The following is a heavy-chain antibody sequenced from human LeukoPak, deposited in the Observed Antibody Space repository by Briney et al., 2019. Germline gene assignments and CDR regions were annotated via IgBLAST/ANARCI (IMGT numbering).Heavy chain of an antibody. J-gene: IGHJ4*02. CDR3: ARGLHYYFDY. CDR1: GGSFSGYY. V-gene: IGHV4-34*01. CDR2: INHSGST. Sequence: SETLSLTCAVYGGSFSGYYWSWIRQPPGKGLEWIGEINHSGSTNYNPSLKSRVTISVDTSKNQFSLKLSSVTAADTAVYYCARGLHYYFDYWGQGTLVTVSS.